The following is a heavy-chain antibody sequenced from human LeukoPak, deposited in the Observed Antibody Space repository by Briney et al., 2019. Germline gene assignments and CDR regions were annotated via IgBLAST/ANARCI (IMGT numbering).Heavy chain of an antibody. CDR1: GFTFSSYE. D-gene: IGHD6-13*01. V-gene: IGHV3-48*03. CDR3: ARKHLAAAGPFDY. Sequence: PGGSLRFSCAASGFTFSSYEMNWVRQAPGKGLEWVSYISSSGSTIYYADSVKGRFTISRDNAKNSLYLQMNSLRAEDTAVYYCARKHLAAAGPFDYWGQGTLVTVSS. CDR2: ISSSGSTI. J-gene: IGHJ4*02.